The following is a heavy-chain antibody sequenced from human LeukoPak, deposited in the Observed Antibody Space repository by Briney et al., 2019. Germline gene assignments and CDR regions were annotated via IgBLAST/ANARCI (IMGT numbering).Heavy chain of an antibody. CDR2: INPSGGST. Sequence: ASVKVSCKASGYTFTSYFMHWVRQAPGQGLDWMGIINPSGGSTSYAQKFQGRVTMTRDTSTSTVYMELSSLRSEDTAVYYCARGVIDPYYDFWSGYPTGFDPWGQGTLVTVSS. D-gene: IGHD3-3*01. CDR1: GYTFTSYF. CDR3: ARGVIDPYYDFWSGYPTGFDP. J-gene: IGHJ5*02. V-gene: IGHV1-46*01.